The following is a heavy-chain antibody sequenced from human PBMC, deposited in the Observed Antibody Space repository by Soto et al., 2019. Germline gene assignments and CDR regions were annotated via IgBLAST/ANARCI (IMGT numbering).Heavy chain of an antibody. CDR2: IIPILGIT. CDR1: VGTFSSYT. Sequence: QVQLVQSGAEVKKPGSSVKVSCKASVGTFSSYTISWVLQAPGQGLAWMGRIIPILGITNYAQKLQGRVTITADKSTSTAYMELSSLRSEDTAVYYCATQGVVAATHPAADAFDIWGQGTMVTVSS. J-gene: IGHJ3*02. CDR3: ATQGVVAATHPAADAFDI. D-gene: IGHD2-15*01. V-gene: IGHV1-69*02.